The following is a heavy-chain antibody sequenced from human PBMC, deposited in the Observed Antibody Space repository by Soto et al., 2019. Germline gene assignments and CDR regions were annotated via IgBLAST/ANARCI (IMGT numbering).Heavy chain of an antibody. J-gene: IGHJ4*02. CDR1: GFTFSSYA. Sequence: GGSLRLSCAASGFTFSSYAMSWVRQAPGKGLEWVSAISGSGGSTYYADSVKGRFTISRDNSKNTLYLQMNSLRAEDTAVYYCAKESYYYDSSGYYYLPFDYWGQGTLVTAPQ. CDR3: AKESYYYDSSGYYYLPFDY. D-gene: IGHD3-22*01. CDR2: ISGSGGST. V-gene: IGHV3-23*01.